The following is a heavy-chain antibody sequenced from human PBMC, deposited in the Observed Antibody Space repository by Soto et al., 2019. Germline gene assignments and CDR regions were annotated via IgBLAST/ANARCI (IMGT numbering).Heavy chain of an antibody. Sequence: SETLSLTCTVSGASISPYYWNWIRQTPGGGLEWLGYIHYSGTTKYTPSLETRVTMSLDTSKSQFSLNLSSVTAADTAIYYCAGSNLRGYSYAYTWAQGTLVTISS. J-gene: IGHJ5*02. V-gene: IGHV4-59*01. CDR2: IHYSGTT. CDR3: AGSNLRGYSYAYT. CDR1: GASISPYY. D-gene: IGHD5-18*01.